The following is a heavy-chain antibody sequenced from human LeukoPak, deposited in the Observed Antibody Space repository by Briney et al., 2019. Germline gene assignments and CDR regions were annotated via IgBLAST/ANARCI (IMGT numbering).Heavy chain of an antibody. CDR2: INPSGGST. Sequence: ASVKVSCKASGYTFTSYYMHWVRQAPGQGLEWMGIINPSGGSTSYAQKFQGRVTITRDTSTSTAYMELRSLRSDDTAVYYCARSESFRAGTDYWGQGTLVTVSS. D-gene: IGHD6-13*01. V-gene: IGHV1-46*01. J-gene: IGHJ4*02. CDR1: GYTFTSYY. CDR3: ARSESFRAGTDY.